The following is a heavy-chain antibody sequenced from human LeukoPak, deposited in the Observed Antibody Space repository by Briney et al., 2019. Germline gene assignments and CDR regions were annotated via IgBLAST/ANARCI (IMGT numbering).Heavy chain of an antibody. CDR3: ARDGKAVAVAFDI. Sequence: GGSLRLSCAASGFTFSDYYMSWIRQAPGKGLEWVSYISSSGRTIYYADSVKGRFTISRDNAKNSLYLQMNSLRAEDTAVYYCARDGKAVAVAFDIWGQGTMVTVSS. D-gene: IGHD6-19*01. V-gene: IGHV3-11*04. CDR2: ISSSGRTI. J-gene: IGHJ3*02. CDR1: GFTFSDYY.